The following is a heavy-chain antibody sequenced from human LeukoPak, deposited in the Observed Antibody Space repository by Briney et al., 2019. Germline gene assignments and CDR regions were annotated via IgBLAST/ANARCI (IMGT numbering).Heavy chain of an antibody. CDR3: ARDGAAWRARDAFDI. V-gene: IGHV3-7*01. CDR2: IKQDGSEK. J-gene: IGHJ3*02. CDR1: GFTFGSYW. D-gene: IGHD6-13*01. Sequence: PGGSLRLSCAASGFTFGSYWMSWVRQAPGKGLEWVANIKQDGSEKYYVDSVKGRFTISRDNAKNSLYLQMNSLRAEDTAVYYCARDGAAWRARDAFDIWGQGTMVTVSS.